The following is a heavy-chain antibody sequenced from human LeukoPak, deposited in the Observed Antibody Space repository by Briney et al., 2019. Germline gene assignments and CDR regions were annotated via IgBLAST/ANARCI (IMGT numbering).Heavy chain of an antibody. V-gene: IGHV3-33*01. Sequence: GRSLRLSCAASGFTFSSYGMHWVRQAPGKGLEWVALIWYDGSNKYYADSVKGRFTLSRDNSKNTLYLQMNSLRAEDTAVYYCARALFNYDSSGLTYWGQGTLVTVSS. CDR3: ARALFNYDSSGLTY. CDR2: IWYDGSNK. J-gene: IGHJ4*02. CDR1: GFTFSSYG. D-gene: IGHD3-22*01.